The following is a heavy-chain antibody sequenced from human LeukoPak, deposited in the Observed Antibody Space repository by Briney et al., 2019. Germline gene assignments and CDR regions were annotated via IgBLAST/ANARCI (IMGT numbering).Heavy chain of an antibody. CDR2: IYYTGKN. D-gene: IGHD6-19*01. Sequence: PSETLSLTCAVSGGSINSHYWGWIRQPPGKGLQWIGDIYYTGKNNYNPSLKSRVTISLDTSKDHLSLNLNSVVAADTAIYYCVRRDTGWNYFDYWGQGTLVTVSS. V-gene: IGHV4-59*08. CDR3: VRRDTGWNYFDY. CDR1: GGSINSHY. J-gene: IGHJ4*02.